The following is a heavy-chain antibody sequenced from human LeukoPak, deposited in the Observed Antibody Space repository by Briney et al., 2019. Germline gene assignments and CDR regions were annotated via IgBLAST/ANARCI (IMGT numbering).Heavy chain of an antibody. Sequence: GGSLRLSCAASGFTFSSYEMNWVRQAPGKGLEWVSYITSGGSTIYYADSVKGRFTISRDNTKNSLYLQMNSLRPEDTAVYYCARLAVYGDYVFDYWGQGTLVAVSS. CDR3: ARLAVYGDYVFDY. CDR1: GFTFSSYE. CDR2: ITSGGSTI. V-gene: IGHV3-48*03. D-gene: IGHD4-17*01. J-gene: IGHJ4*02.